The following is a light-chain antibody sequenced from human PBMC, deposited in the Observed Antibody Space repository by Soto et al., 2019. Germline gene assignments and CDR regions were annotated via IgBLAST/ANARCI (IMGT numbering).Light chain of an antibody. Sequence: QSALTQPASVSGSPGQSITISCGGTSSDVGAYIYVSWYQQYPGKAPKLIIYEVNNRPSGVSGRFSGSKSDTTAYLTISGLQAEDEADYYGSSYSDSDTKVFGTGTKVTVL. CDR2: EVN. J-gene: IGLJ1*01. V-gene: IGLV2-14*03. CDR1: SSDVGAYIY. CDR3: SSYSDSDTKV.